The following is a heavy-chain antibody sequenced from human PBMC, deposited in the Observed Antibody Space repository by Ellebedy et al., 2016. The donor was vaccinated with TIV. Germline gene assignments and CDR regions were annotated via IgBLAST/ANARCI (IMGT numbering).Heavy chain of an antibody. CDR1: GYTFTSYA. D-gene: IGHD5-18*01. CDR2: INAGNGNT. V-gene: IGHV1-3*01. J-gene: IGHJ6*02. Sequence: ASVKVSCKASGYTFTSYAMHWVRQAPGQRLEWMGWINAGNGNTKYSKKFQGRVTITRDTSASTAYMELSSLRSEDTAVYYCAREGGYSYGSYGMDVWGQGTTVTVSS. CDR3: AREGGYSYGSYGMDV.